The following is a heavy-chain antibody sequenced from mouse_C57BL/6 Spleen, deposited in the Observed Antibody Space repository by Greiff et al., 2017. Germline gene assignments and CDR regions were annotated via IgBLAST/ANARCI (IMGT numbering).Heavy chain of an antibody. Sequence: EVQRVESGGDLVKPGGSLKLSCAASGFTFSSYGMSWVRQTPDKRLEWVATISSGGSYTYYPDSVKGRFTISRDNAKNTLYLQMSSLKSEDTAMYYCARRGIYYDYDGVDYWGQGTTRTVSS. CDR3: ARRGIYYDYDGVDY. J-gene: IGHJ2*01. V-gene: IGHV5-6*01. D-gene: IGHD2-4*01. CDR1: GFTFSSYG. CDR2: ISSGGSYT.